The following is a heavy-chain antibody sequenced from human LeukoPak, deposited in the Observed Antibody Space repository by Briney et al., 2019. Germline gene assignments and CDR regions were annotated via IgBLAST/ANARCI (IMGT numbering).Heavy chain of an antibody. J-gene: IGHJ4*02. CDR3: AREADGGKGPNLDY. Sequence: PSETLSLTCAIYGGSFNNYYWSWIRQPPGMGLEWIGEINHSGSTNYNPSLKSRVTISVDESKNQFSLKLSSVTDADTAVYYCAREADGGKGPNLDYWGQGTQVTVSS. CDR1: GGSFNNYY. V-gene: IGHV4-34*01. CDR2: INHSGST. D-gene: IGHD4-23*01.